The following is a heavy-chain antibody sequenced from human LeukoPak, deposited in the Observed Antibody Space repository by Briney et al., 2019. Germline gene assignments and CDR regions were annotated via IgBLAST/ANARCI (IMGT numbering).Heavy chain of an antibody. CDR1: GGSISSYY. CDR2: IYYSGST. Sequence: SETLSLTCTVSGGSISSYYWSWIRQPPGKGLEWIGYIYYSGSTNYNPSLKSRVTISVDTSKNQFSLKLSSVTAADTAVYYCARAEGYYDSKFAYWGQGTLVTVSS. V-gene: IGHV4-59*01. D-gene: IGHD3-22*01. J-gene: IGHJ4*02. CDR3: ARAEGYYDSKFAY.